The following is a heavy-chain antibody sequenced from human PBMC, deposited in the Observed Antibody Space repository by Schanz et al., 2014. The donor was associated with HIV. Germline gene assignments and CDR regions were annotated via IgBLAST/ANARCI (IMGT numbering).Heavy chain of an antibody. J-gene: IGHJ6*02. D-gene: IGHD3-22*01. CDR3: AKDANYYDTKYRGKGNYYHYYGMDV. CDR1: GFSFDTFG. V-gene: IGHV3-30*18. Sequence: QVQLVESGGGVVQPGRSLRLSCAGSGFSFDTFGIHWVRQAPGKGLEWVAVLSYDGINKYFADSVKGRFTISRDNSKNTLYLQVKSLRAEDTAVYYCAKDANYYDTKYRGKGNYYHYYGMDVWGQGTTVTVSS. CDR2: LSYDGINK.